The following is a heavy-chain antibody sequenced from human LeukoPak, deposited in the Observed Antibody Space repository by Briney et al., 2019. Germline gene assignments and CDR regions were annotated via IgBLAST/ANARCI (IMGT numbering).Heavy chain of an antibody. D-gene: IGHD6-13*01. J-gene: IGHJ3*02. Sequence: GGSLRLSCAASGFTFSSYAMHWVRQAPGKGLEWVAVISYDGSNKYYADSVKGRFTISRDNSKNTLYLQMNSLRAEDTAVYYCARDRQGYGYPFDAFDIWGQGTMVTVSS. CDR3: ARDRQGYGYPFDAFDI. CDR2: ISYDGSNK. CDR1: GFTFSSYA. V-gene: IGHV3-30-3*01.